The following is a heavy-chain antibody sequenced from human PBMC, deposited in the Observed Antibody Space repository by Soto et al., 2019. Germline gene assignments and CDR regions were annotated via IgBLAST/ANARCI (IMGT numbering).Heavy chain of an antibody. V-gene: IGHV1-2*02. J-gene: IGHJ6*02. CDR2: INPNSGGT. CDR3: ARSIAAAGTGYYGMDV. CDR1: GYTFTGYY. D-gene: IGHD6-13*01. Sequence: QVQLVQSGAEVKKPGASVKVSCKASGYTFTGYYMHWVRQAPGQGLEWMGWINPNSGGTNYAQKFQGRVTMTRDTSISTAYMELSRLRSDDTAVYYCARSIAAAGTGYYGMDVWGQGTTVTVSS.